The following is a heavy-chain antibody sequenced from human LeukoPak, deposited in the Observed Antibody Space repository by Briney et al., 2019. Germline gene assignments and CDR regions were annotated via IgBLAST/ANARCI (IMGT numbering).Heavy chain of an antibody. J-gene: IGHJ3*01. CDR3: VAWGNSGNS. D-gene: IGHD1-26*01. Sequence: GALRLPFEASGLPLSALWISWARKAPPRGLGWVAHMNGDGSQIYYMDFVKGRFTISRDNAKNSLYLQMNGLRAEDTAVYYCVAWGNSGNSWGQGTMVIVSS. CDR1: GLPLSALW. CDR2: MNGDGSQI. V-gene: IGHV3-7*01.